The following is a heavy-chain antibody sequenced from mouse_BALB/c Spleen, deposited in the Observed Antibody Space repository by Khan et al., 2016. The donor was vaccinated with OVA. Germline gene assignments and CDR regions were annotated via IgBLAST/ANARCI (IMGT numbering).Heavy chain of an antibody. CDR1: GFSLSNFG. Sequence: QVQLKESGPGLVQPSQNLSITCTVSGFSLSNFGVHWVRQSPGKALEWLGVIWNGGNTDYNAAFISRLSISKDNSKSQIFFKMNGLQADDTAIYYCTRNGVFHYYGDGGMDYWGQGTSVTVSA. CDR3: TRNGVFHYYGDGGMDY. J-gene: IGHJ4*01. CDR2: IWNGGNT. D-gene: IGHD1-2*01. V-gene: IGHV2-4-1*01.